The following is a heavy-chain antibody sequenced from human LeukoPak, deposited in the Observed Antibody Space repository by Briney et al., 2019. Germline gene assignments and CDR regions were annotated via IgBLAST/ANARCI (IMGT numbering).Heavy chain of an antibody. Sequence: PGGSLRLPCAASGITFSTNAMHWVRQAPGKGLEWVAVISYDATSKYYADSVKGRFAISRDNSKNTLYLQMNSLRAEDTAVYYCAREEYYYVSGLDYWGQGTLVTVAP. CDR3: AREEYYYVSGLDY. J-gene: IGHJ4*02. V-gene: IGHV3-30*17. CDR1: GITFSTNA. CDR2: ISYDATSK. D-gene: IGHD3-22*01.